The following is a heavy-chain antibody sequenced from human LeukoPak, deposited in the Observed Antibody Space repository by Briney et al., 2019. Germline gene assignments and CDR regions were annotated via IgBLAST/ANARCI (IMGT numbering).Heavy chain of an antibody. D-gene: IGHD6-19*01. J-gene: IGHJ3*02. V-gene: IGHV6-1*01. CDR3: VRDNKGIAVSVAFDI. CDR1: GDSVSSNSAT. CDR2: TYYRSKWSN. Sequence: SQTLSLTCAISGDSVSSNSATWNWIRQSPSRGLEWLGRTYYRSKWSNDYAGSVKSRIIIKPDTSKNQFSLQLNSVTPEDTAVYYCVRDNKGIAVSVAFDIWGQGTMVTVSS.